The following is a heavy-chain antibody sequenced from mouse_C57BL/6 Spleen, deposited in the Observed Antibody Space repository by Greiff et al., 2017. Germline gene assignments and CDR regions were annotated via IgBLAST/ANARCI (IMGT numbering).Heavy chain of an antibody. CDR1: GFTFSSYA. CDR3: ARDLGYYFDY. Sequence: EVKLMESGGGLVKPGGSLKLSCAASGFTFSSYAMSWVRQTPEKRLEWVATISDGGSYTYYPDNVKGRFTISRDNAKNNLYLQMSHLKAEDTAMYYCARDLGYYFDYWGQGTTLTVSS. D-gene: IGHD4-1*01. J-gene: IGHJ2*01. CDR2: ISDGGSYT. V-gene: IGHV5-4*01.